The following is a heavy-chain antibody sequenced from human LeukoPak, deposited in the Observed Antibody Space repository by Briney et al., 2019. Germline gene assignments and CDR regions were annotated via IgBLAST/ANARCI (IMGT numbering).Heavy chain of an antibody. CDR2: ISSSSSTI. J-gene: IGHJ4*02. Sequence: PGGSLRLSCAASGFTFSSYSMNWVRQAPGKGLEWVSYISSSSSTIYYADSVKGRFTISRDNSKNTLYLQMNSLRAEDTAVYYCAKDHGAMVRGVIDYWGQGTLVTVSS. CDR3: AKDHGAMVRGVIDY. V-gene: IGHV3-48*01. CDR1: GFTFSSYS. D-gene: IGHD3-10*01.